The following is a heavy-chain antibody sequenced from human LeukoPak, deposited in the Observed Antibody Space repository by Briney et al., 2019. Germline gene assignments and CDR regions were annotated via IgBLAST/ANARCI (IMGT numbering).Heavy chain of an antibody. D-gene: IGHD1-14*01. CDR2: IIPIFGTA. V-gene: IGHV1-69*01. CDR3: ARVEATGLEPGAFDP. J-gene: IGHJ5*02. Sequence: SSVKVSCKASGGTFSSYAISWVRQAPGQGLEWMGGIIPIFGTANYAQKFQGRVTITADESTSTAYMELSSLRSEDTAVYHCARVEATGLEPGAFDPWGQGTLVTVSS. CDR1: GGTFSSYA.